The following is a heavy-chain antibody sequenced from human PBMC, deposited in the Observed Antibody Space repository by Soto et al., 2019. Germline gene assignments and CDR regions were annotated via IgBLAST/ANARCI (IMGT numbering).Heavy chain of an antibody. V-gene: IGHV3-73*02. CDR2: IRSKANSYAT. CDR3: TRGAAAAYYGMDV. D-gene: IGHD6-13*01. CDR1: GFTFSGSA. Sequence: EVQLVESGGGLVQPGGSLRLSCAASGFTFSGSAMHWVRQASGKGLEWVGRIRSKANSYATAYAVSVKGRFTISRDDSKNTAYLQMNSLKTEDTAVYYCTRGAAAAYYGMDVWGQGTTVTVSS. J-gene: IGHJ6*02.